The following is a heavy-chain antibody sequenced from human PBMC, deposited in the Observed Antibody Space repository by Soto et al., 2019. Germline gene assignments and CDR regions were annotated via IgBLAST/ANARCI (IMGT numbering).Heavy chain of an antibody. D-gene: IGHD3-10*01. CDR3: ARQARLFGVSWFDP. V-gene: IGHV1-46*01. CDR1: GCTFTSYY. Sequence: ASVKVSCKASGCTFTSYYMHGVRQAPGQGLEGMGIINPSGGSTSYAQKFQGRVTMDRDKSTSTVYMGLSSLGSEDTDVYYCARQARLFGVSWFDPWGQGTLVTVSS. CDR2: INPSGGST. J-gene: IGHJ5*02.